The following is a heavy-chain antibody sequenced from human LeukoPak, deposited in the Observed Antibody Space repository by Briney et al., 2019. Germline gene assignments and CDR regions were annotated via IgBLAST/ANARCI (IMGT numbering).Heavy chain of an antibody. CDR2: ISYDGSNK. Sequence: GGSLRLSCAASGFTFSSYAMHWVRQDPGKGLEWVAVISYDGSNKYYADSVKGRFTIHKDNSKNTLYLQMSSLRAEDTAVYYCARSGGRFELLWFGELLGYWGQGTLVTVSS. D-gene: IGHD3-10*01. J-gene: IGHJ4*02. V-gene: IGHV3-30*04. CDR3: ARSGGRFELLWFGELLGY. CDR1: GFTFSSYA.